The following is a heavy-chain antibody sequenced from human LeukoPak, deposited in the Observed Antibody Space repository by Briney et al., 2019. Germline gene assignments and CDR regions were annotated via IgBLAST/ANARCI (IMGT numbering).Heavy chain of an antibody. V-gene: IGHV3-23*01. D-gene: IGHD6-19*01. J-gene: IGHJ4*02. CDR1: GFTFSSYA. CDR3: ARDRISVAATETSFDY. CDR2: ISGSGGSGGST. Sequence: GGSLRLSCAASGFTFSSYAMNWVRQAPGKGLEWVSGISGSGGSGGSTYYADSVKGRFTISRDNSKNTLYLQMNSLRAEDTAVYYCARDRISVAATETSFDYWGQGTLVTVSS.